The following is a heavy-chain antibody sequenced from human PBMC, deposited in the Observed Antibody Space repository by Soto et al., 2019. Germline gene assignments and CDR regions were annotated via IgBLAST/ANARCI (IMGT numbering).Heavy chain of an antibody. V-gene: IGHV1-69*01. CDR3: ARDRRGDGYNWDFDY. J-gene: IGHJ4*02. CDR2: IIPIFGTA. D-gene: IGHD5-12*01. CDR1: GGTFSSYA. Sequence: QVQLVQSGAEVKQPGSSGKVSCKASGGTFSSYAISWVRQAPGQGLEWMGGIIPIFGTANYAQKFQGRVTITADESTSTAYMELSSLRSEDTAVYYCARDRRGDGYNWDFDYWGQGTLVTVSS.